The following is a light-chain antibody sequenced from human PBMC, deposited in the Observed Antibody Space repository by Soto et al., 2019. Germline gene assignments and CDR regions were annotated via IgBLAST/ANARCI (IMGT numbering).Light chain of an antibody. J-gene: IGKJ2*01. CDR1: QSVSSSY. Sequence: EIVLTQSPGILSLSPGERVTLSCRASQSVSSSYLAWYQQKPGQAPRLLISAAASRATGIPDRFSGSGAGTDFTLTITRLEPEDSAVYYCQQYGTSQYTFGQGTKLEI. V-gene: IGKV3-20*01. CDR3: QQYGTSQYT. CDR2: AAA.